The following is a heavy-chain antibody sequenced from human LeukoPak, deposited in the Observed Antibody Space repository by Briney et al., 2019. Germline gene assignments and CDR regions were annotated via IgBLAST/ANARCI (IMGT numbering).Heavy chain of an antibody. Sequence: ASVKVSCKASGYSFTNFYIHWVRQAPGQGLEWMGIINPSGGSTNYAQKFQGRVTMTSDTSASTVYLDLSSLRSEDTAIYYCARDKSSTDWLDSWGQGTLVTVSS. CDR3: ARDKSSTDWLDS. V-gene: IGHV1-46*01. J-gene: IGHJ5*01. D-gene: IGHD3-10*01. CDR1: GYSFTNFY. CDR2: INPSGGST.